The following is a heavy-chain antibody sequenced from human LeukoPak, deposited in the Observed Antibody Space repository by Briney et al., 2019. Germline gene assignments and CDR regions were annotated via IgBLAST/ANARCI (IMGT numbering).Heavy chain of an antibody. V-gene: IGHV1-69*05. J-gene: IGHJ4*02. D-gene: IGHD6-13*01. CDR2: IIPIFGTA. CDR1: GGTFSSYA. CDR3: AREQQLAPPTLDY. Sequence: SVKVSCKASGGTFSSYAISWVRQAPGQGLEWMGRIIPIFGTANYAQKFQGRVTITTDESTSTAYMELSSLRSEDTAVYYCAREQQLAPPTLDYWGQGTLVTVSS.